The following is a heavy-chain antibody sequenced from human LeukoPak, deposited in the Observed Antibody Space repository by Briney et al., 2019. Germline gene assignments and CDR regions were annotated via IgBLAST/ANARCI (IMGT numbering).Heavy chain of an antibody. CDR2: IYYSGST. J-gene: IGHJ4*02. V-gene: IGHV4-59*01. CDR1: GGSISSYY. Sequence: ETLSLTCTVSGGSISSYYWSWIRQPPGKGLEWIGYIYYSGSTNYNPSLKSRVTISVDTSKNQFSLKLSSVTAADTAVYYCARATWLPVGLYYYDSSGYYYYFDYWGQGTLVTVSS. CDR3: ARATWLPVGLYYYDSSGYYYYFDY. D-gene: IGHD3-22*01.